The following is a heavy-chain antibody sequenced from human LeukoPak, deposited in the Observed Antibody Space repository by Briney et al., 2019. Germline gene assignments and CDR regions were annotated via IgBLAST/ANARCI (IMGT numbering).Heavy chain of an antibody. D-gene: IGHD5-24*01. Sequence: SVKVSCKASGGTFSSYAISWVRQAPGQGPEWMGGIIPIFGTANYAQKFQGRVTITADESTSTAYMELSSLRSEDTAVYYCARDGGDGYNDFDYWGQGTLVTVSS. CDR1: GGTFSSYA. J-gene: IGHJ4*02. V-gene: IGHV1-69*13. CDR3: ARDGGDGYNDFDY. CDR2: IIPIFGTA.